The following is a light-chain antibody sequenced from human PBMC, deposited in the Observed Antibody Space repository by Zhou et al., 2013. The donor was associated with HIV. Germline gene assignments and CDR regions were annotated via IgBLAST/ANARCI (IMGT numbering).Light chain of an antibody. V-gene: IGKV3D-15*01. CDR3: QQYNRWPPLT. CDR2: GAS. Sequence: EIVLTQSPGTLSLSPGERATLSCRASQNISSHSVAWYQQKLGQAPRLLIYGASRRASGIPDRFSGSGSGTEFTLTIAGLQSEDVAVYYCQQYNRWPPLTFGGGTQVEIK. CDR1: QNISSH. J-gene: IGKJ4*01.